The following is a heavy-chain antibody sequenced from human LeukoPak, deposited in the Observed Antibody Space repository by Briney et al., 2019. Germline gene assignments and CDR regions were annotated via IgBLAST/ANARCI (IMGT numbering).Heavy chain of an antibody. CDR3: ARGFDSKSTYCAY. J-gene: IGHJ4*02. CDR2: INPNSGDT. V-gene: IGHV1-2*02. Sequence: ASVKVSCKASGYTFTGYYMHWVRQAPGQGLEWMGWINPNSGDTKYAQKFQGRVTMTRDTSISTAYMELTRLRSDDTAVYYCARGFDSKSTYCAYWGQGTLVTVSS. CDR1: GYTFTGYY. D-gene: IGHD5-12*01.